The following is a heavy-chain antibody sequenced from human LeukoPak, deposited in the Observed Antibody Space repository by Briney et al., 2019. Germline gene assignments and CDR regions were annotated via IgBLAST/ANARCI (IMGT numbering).Heavy chain of an antibody. CDR2: IYPGVSDT. Sequence: GESLKSTCKGSGYSFTSYWIGWVRQMPGKGLEWMGIIYPGVSDTRYSPSFQGQVTISADKSISTAYLQWSSLKASDTAMYYCARLREDGYNELDYWGQGTLVTVSS. CDR3: ARLREDGYNELDY. D-gene: IGHD5-24*01. J-gene: IGHJ4*02. V-gene: IGHV5-51*01. CDR1: GYSFTSYW.